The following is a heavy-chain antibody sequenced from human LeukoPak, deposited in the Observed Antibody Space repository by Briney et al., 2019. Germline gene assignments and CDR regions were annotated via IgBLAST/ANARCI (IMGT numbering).Heavy chain of an antibody. CDR2: ISYDGTKT. V-gene: IGHV3-30*04. CDR1: GFTFSSHA. Sequence: PGGSLRLSCAASGFTFSSHAMHWVRQAPGKGLEWVAAISYDGTKTYYADSVKGRITISRDNFKNALHLQMNSLRAEDTAVYYCVRQMDEGLDIWGQGTMVTVPS. D-gene: IGHD2-2*03. J-gene: IGHJ3*02. CDR3: VRQMDEGLDI.